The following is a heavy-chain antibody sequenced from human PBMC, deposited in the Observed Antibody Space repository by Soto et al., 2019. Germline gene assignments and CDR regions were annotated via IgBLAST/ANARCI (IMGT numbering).Heavy chain of an antibody. V-gene: IGHV3-33*06. D-gene: IGHD2-2*01. CDR1: GFTFSSYG. CDR2: IWYDGSNK. CDR3: ANGYCSSTSCFPTPYYYYYMDV. J-gene: IGHJ6*03. Sequence: PGGSLRLSCAASGFTFSSYGMHWVRQAPGKGLEWVAVIWYDGSNKYYADSVKGRFTISRDNSKNTLYLQMNSLRAEDTAVYYCANGYCSSTSCFPTPYYYYYMDVWGKGTTVTVSS.